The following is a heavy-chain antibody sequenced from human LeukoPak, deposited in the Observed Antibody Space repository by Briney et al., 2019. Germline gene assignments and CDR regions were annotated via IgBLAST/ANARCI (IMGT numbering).Heavy chain of an antibody. D-gene: IGHD3-3*01. CDR2: IYYSGST. V-gene: IGHV4-30-4*08. J-gene: IGHJ4*02. CDR1: GGSISSGDYY. Sequence: SETLSLTCTVYGGSISSGDYYWRWIRQPPGKGLEWIGYIYYSGSTYYNPSLTSRVTKSVDTSKNQFSLKLSSVTAADTAVYYCARGRFLEWLGTYYFDYWGQGTLVTVS. CDR3: ARGRFLEWLGTYYFDY.